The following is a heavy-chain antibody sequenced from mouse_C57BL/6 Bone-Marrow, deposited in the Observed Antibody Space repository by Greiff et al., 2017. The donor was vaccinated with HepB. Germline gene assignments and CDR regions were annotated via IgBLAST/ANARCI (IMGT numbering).Heavy chain of an antibody. J-gene: IGHJ1*03. V-gene: IGHV1-53*01. CDR3: ARLVVATGYFDV. Sequence: VQLQQSGTELVKPGASVKLSCKASGYTFTSYWMHWVKQRPGQGLEWIGNINPSNGGTNYNEKFKSKATLTVDKSSSTAYMQLSSLTSEDSAVYYCARLVVATGYFDVWGTGTTVTVSS. D-gene: IGHD1-1*01. CDR2: INPSNGGT. CDR1: GYTFTSYW.